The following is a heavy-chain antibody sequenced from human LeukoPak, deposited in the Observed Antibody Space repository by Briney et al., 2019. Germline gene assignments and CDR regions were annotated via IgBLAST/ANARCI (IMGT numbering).Heavy chain of an antibody. CDR1: GGSISSSSYY. CDR3: ARRYDFWSGYQDY. J-gene: IGHJ4*02. D-gene: IGHD3-3*01. CDR2: IYYSGST. V-gene: IGHV4-39*01. Sequence: PSESLSLTCTVSGGSISSSSYYWGWIRQPPGKGLEWFGSIYYSGSTYYNPSLKSRVTISVDTSKNQFYLKLSSVTAADTAVYYCARRYDFWSGYQDYWGQGTLVTVSS.